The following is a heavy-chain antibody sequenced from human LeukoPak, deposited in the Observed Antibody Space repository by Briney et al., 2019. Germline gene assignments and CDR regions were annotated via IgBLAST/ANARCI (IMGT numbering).Heavy chain of an antibody. CDR3: ARVDAAMLTPDYFDY. V-gene: IGHV3-30*04. D-gene: IGHD5-18*01. J-gene: IGHJ4*02. CDR1: GFTFNNYT. Sequence: GGSLRLSCAASGFTFNNYTMHWVRQAPGKGLEWVAVISSDGNNKYYTDSVKGRFTISRDNSKNTLYLQMNSLRAEDTAFYYCARVDAAMLTPDYFDYWGQGTLVTVSS. CDR2: ISSDGNNK.